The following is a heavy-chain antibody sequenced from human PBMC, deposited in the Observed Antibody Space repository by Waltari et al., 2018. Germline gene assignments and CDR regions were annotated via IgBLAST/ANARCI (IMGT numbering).Heavy chain of an antibody. Sequence: QVQLVQSGAEVKKPGASVKVSCKASGYTFTSYGISWVRQAPGPGLEWMGWISAYNGNTNYAQKLQGRVTMTTDTSTSTAYMELRSLRSDDTAVYYCARDLSRITIFGVVSPNWFDPWGQGTLVTVSS. CDR2: ISAYNGNT. CDR3: ARDLSRITIFGVVSPNWFDP. D-gene: IGHD3-3*01. V-gene: IGHV1-18*01. CDR1: GYTFTSYG. J-gene: IGHJ5*02.